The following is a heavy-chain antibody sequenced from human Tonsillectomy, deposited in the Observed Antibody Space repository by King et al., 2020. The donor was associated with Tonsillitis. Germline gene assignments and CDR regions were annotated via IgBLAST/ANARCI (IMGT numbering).Heavy chain of an antibody. CDR2: IYSGGSST. CDR1: GFTFSSYA. CDR3: AKGGDDILTGYSPDY. Sequence: VQLVESGGGLVQPGGSLRLSCAASGFTFSSYAMSWVRQAPGKGLEWVSVIYSGGSSTYYADSEKGRFTISRDNSKNTLYLQMNSLRAEDTAVCYCAKGGDDILTGYSPDYWGQGTLVTVSS. J-gene: IGHJ4*02. V-gene: IGHV3-23*03. D-gene: IGHD3-9*01.